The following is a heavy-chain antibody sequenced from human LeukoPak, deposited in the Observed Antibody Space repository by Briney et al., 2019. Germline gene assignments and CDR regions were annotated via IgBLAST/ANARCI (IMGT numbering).Heavy chain of an antibody. CDR1: AFTFSSYW. V-gene: IGHV3-74*01. CDR2: VNPDGSNT. CDR3: ARTIVQRAFDI. J-gene: IGHJ3*02. D-gene: IGHD1-1*01. Sequence: PGGSLRLSCAASAFTFSSYWMYWVRQAPGKGLVWVSRVNPDGSNTYYADSVKGRFTISRDSAKNTLYLQMNSLRAEDTAMYYCARTIVQRAFDIWGQGTMVTVSS.